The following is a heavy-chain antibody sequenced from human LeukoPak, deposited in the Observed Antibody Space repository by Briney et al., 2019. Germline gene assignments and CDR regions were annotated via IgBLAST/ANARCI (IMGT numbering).Heavy chain of an antibody. D-gene: IGHD3-3*01. Sequence: PGGSLRLSCAASGFTVSSNCMSWVRQAPGKGLEWVSVIYSGGSTYYADSVKGRFTISRDNSKNTLYLQMNSLRAEDTAVYYCARGVVGTHYFDYWGQGTLVTVSS. V-gene: IGHV3-66*02. J-gene: IGHJ4*02. CDR1: GFTVSSNC. CDR3: ARGVVGTHYFDY. CDR2: IYSGGST.